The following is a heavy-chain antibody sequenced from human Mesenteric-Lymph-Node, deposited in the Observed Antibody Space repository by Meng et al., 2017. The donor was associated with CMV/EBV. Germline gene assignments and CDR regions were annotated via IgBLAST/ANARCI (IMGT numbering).Heavy chain of an antibody. CDR3: AKRDTTSA. J-gene: IGHJ5*02. CDR1: GFSFSNYG. V-gene: IGHV3-30*02. D-gene: IGHD5-18*01. CDR2: IQYDGRNK. Sequence: GGSLRLSCATTGFSFSNYGMHWVRQAPGKGLEWVAFIQYDGRNKYYADSVKGRFTISRDNSNNTLYLQMNSLRAEDTAVYYCAKRDTTSAWGQGTLVTVSS.